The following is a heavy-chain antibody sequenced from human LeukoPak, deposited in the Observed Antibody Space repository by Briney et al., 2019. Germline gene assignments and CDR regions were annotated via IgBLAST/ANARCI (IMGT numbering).Heavy chain of an antibody. CDR1: GGSFSGYY. Sequence: SETLSLTCAVYGGSFSGYYWSWIRQPPGKGLEWVGEINHSGSTNYNPSLKSRVTISVDTSKNQFSLKLSSVTAADTAVYYCARGPRSSLRFVGVRMNWFDPWGQGTLVTVSS. D-gene: IGHD3-3*01. V-gene: IGHV4-34*01. CDR2: INHSGST. J-gene: IGHJ5*02. CDR3: ARGPRSSLRFVGVRMNWFDP.